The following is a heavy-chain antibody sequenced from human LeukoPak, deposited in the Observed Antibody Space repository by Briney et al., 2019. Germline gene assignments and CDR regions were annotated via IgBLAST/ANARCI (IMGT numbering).Heavy chain of an antibody. J-gene: IGHJ3*02. D-gene: IGHD3-22*01. CDR1: GFTFSSYS. CDR3: ARDGTPAYYYDSSGYLDAFDI. CDR2: ISSSSTI. V-gene: IGHV3-48*01. Sequence: GGSLRLSCAASGFTFSSYSMTWVRQAPGKGLEWVSYISSSSTIYYADSVKGRFTISRDNAKNSLYLQMNSLRAEDTAVYYCARDGTPAYYYDSSGYLDAFDIWGQGTMVTVSS.